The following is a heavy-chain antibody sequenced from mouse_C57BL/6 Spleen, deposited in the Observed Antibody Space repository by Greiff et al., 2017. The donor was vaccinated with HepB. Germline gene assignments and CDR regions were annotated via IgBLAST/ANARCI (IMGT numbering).Heavy chain of an antibody. CDR2: IDPSDSYT. CDR1: GYTFTSYW. D-gene: IGHD2-5*01. Sequence: QVQLQQPGAELVMPGASVKLSCKASGYTFTSYWMHWVKQRPGQGLEWIGEIDPSDSYTNYNQKFKGKSTLTVDKSSSTAYMQLSSLTSEDSAVYYGARSSNSSWFAYWGQGTLVTVSA. J-gene: IGHJ3*01. CDR3: ARSSNSSWFAY. V-gene: IGHV1-69*01.